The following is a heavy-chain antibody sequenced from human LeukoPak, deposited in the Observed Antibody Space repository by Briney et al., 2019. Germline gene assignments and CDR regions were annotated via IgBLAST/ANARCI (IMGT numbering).Heavy chain of an antibody. J-gene: IGHJ3*02. CDR3: AREGYSSSWGPQREAFDI. Sequence: GGSLRLSCAASGFTFSSYSMNWVRQAPGKGLEWVSSISSSSSYIYYADSVKGRFTISRDNAKNPLYLQMNSLRAEDTAVYYCAREGYSSSWGPQREAFDIWGQGPMVTVSS. V-gene: IGHV3-21*01. CDR1: GFTFSSYS. CDR2: ISSSSSYI. D-gene: IGHD6-13*01.